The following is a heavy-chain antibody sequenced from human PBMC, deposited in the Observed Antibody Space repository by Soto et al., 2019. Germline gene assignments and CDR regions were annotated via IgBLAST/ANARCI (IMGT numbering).Heavy chain of an antibody. Sequence: GASVKVSCKASGGTFSSYAISWVRQAPGQGLEWMGGIIPIFGTANYAQKFQGRVTITADESTSTAYMELSSLRSEDTAVYYCARVEGGQQLVEDYYYYGMDVWGQGTTVTVSS. CDR2: IIPIFGTA. V-gene: IGHV1-69*13. J-gene: IGHJ6*02. CDR1: GGTFSSYA. CDR3: ARVEGGQQLVEDYYYYGMDV. D-gene: IGHD6-6*01.